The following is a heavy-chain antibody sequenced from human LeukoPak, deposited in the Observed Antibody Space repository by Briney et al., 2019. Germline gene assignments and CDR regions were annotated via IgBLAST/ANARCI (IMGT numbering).Heavy chain of an antibody. CDR2: ISSTAGFT. D-gene: IGHD3-9*01. CDR3: VRWQAPLKYYFDS. Sequence: GGSLRLSCAASGFTFSNYWMSWVRQPPGKGLEWVSIISSTAGFTHYADSVRGRFTISRDNAKNSLYLQMDSLRAEDTAVYYCVRWQAPLKYYFDSWGQGTLVTVSS. CDR1: GFTFSNYW. J-gene: IGHJ4*02. V-gene: IGHV3-11*03.